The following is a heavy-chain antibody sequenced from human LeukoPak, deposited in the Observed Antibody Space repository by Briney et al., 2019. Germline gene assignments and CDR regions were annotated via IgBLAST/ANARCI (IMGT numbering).Heavy chain of an antibody. CDR2: VYHSGAT. J-gene: IGHJ4*02. CDR3: AKNGGNSDLEY. V-gene: IGHV4-4*02. Sequence: SGTLSLTCTVSGDSISGTGCWTWVRQPPGEGLEWIGEVYHSGATNYNPSLKSRVTMSVDKSKNQFSLKVNSVTAADTAVYYCAKNGGNSDLEYWGQGTLVTVSS. D-gene: IGHD4-23*01. CDR1: GDSISGTGC.